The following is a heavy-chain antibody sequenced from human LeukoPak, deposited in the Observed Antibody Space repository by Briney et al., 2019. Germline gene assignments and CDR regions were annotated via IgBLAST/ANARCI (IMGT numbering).Heavy chain of an antibody. CDR1: GFTFATYA. V-gene: IGHV3-23*01. J-gene: IGHJ4*01. D-gene: IGHD6-19*01. Sequence: GGSLRLSCAASGFTFATYAMNWVRQAPGRGLEWVSAIGSSGGSTSFADSVKGRFTISRDNSKNTLSLQMNSLRAEDTAVYYCAKMGSGWLDHFDFWGQGSLVTVSS. CDR2: IGSSGGST. CDR3: AKMGSGWLDHFDF.